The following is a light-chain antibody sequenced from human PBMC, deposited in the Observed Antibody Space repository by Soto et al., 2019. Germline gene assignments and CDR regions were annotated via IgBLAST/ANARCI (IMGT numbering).Light chain of an antibody. CDR2: KAS. Sequence: DIQMTKSPSTLSASVGDRVTITCRASQGISSWLAWYQQKPGKAPKLLIYKASSLESGVPSRFSGSGSGTEFTLTISSLQPDDLATYYCQQYNSYSTFGQGTKVEI. J-gene: IGKJ1*01. V-gene: IGKV1-5*03. CDR3: QQYNSYST. CDR1: QGISSW.